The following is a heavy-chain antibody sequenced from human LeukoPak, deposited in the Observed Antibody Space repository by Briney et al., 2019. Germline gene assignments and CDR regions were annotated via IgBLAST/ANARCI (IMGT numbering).Heavy chain of an antibody. J-gene: IGHJ4*02. Sequence: PGGSLRLSCAASGFTFSSYAMSWVRQAPGKGLEWVGRIRNKANSYTTEYAASVKGRFTVSRDNSKNSLYLQMNGLKTEDTAVYYCVGGAVYYFDCWGQGTLVTVSS. CDR3: VGGAVYYFDC. V-gene: IGHV3-72*01. CDR2: IRNKANSYTT. CDR1: GFTFSSYA.